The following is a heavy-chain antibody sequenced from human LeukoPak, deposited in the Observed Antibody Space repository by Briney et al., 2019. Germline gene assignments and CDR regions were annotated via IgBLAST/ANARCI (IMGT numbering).Heavy chain of an antibody. Sequence: GESLRLSCAASGFTFSSYWMSWVRQAPGKGLEWVSAISGSGGSTYYADSVKGRSTISRDNSKNTLYLQMNSLRAEDTAVYYCAKDSHSSSWYHDAFDIWGQGTMVTVSS. V-gene: IGHV3-23*01. CDR2: ISGSGGST. CDR1: GFTFSSYW. D-gene: IGHD6-13*01. CDR3: AKDSHSSSWYHDAFDI. J-gene: IGHJ3*02.